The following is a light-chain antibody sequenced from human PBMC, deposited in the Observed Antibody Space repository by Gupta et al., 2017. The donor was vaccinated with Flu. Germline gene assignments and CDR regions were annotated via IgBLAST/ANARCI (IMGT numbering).Light chain of an antibody. CDR2: GAS. V-gene: IGKV3-20*01. CDR1: QSVSTNY. CDR3: QQFGSPPWT. Sequence: DIVLTQSPGTLSLSPGERATFSCRASQSVSTNYLAWYQQKPDQAPRLLMYGASTRATGVPDRVSGSGSGTDFTLTISRLEPEDFAMYYCQQFGSPPWTFGQGTKVEIK. J-gene: IGKJ1*01.